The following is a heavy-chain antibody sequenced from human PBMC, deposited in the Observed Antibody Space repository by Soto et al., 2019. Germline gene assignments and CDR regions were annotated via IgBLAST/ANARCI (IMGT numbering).Heavy chain of an antibody. CDR3: ARITMVRGVVVDYQYYYGMDV. J-gene: IGHJ6*02. V-gene: IGHV2-26*01. CDR2: IFSNDEK. D-gene: IGHD3-10*01. Sequence: QVTLKESGPVLVKPTETLTLTCTVSGFSLSNSRMGVSWIRQPPGKALEWLAHIFSNDEKSYSTSLKSRLTLSKDTPKSQVVLTKTNMEPVDTATYYCARITMVRGVVVDYQYYYGMDVWGQGTTVTVSS. CDR1: GFSLSNSRMG.